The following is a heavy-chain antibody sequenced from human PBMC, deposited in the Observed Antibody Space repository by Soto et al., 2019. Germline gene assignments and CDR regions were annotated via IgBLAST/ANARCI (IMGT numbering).Heavy chain of an antibody. D-gene: IGHD2-21*01. J-gene: IGHJ6*02. Sequence: GPSLVNPTQSLTLPYTFSGFSLSTSGVGLGWIRQPPGKALEWLALVYWNYDKRYSPSLKSRLTITKDTSKNQVVLTMTNVDPVDTGTYFWAHDNSGWRWLPDVWGQGTTVTVSS. CDR1: GFSLSTSGVG. V-gene: IGHV2-5*01. CDR2: VYWNYDK. CDR3: AHDNSGWRWLPDV.